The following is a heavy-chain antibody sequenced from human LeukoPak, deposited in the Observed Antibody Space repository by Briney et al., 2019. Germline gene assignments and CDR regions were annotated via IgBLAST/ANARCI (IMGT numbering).Heavy chain of an antibody. J-gene: IGHJ5*02. CDR3: ASGAEGYVFDP. V-gene: IGHV3-23*01. CDR1: GFTFSSYA. CDR2: ISGSGGST. D-gene: IGHD5-12*01. Sequence: GGSLRLSCAASGFTFSSYAMSWVRQAPGKGLEWVSAISGSGGSTYYADSVKGRFTISRDNAKNSLYLQMNSLRAEDTAVYYCASGAEGYVFDPWGQGTLVTVSS.